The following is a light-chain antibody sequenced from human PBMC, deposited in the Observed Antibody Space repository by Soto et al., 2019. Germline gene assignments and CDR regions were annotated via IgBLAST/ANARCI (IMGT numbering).Light chain of an antibody. CDR2: DVS. V-gene: IGLV2-11*01. Sequence: QSALTQPRSVSRSPGQSVTISCTGTSSDVGGYIYVSWYQQHPGKAPKLMIYDVSKRPSGVPDRFSGSKSGNTASLTISGLQAEDEADYYCCSYAGSYTHYVFGTGTKLTVL. J-gene: IGLJ1*01. CDR1: SSDVGGYIY. CDR3: CSYAGSYTHYV.